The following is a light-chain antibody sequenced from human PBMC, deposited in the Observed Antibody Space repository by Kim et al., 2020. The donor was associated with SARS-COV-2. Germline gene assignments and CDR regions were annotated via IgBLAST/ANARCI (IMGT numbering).Light chain of an antibody. Sequence: AIQLTQSPSSLSASVGDRVTITCRAGQGISSALAWYQQKPGKTPKLLIYDASILESGVPSRFSGSGSGTDFTLTISSLQPEDFATYYCQQFRGSPYTFCQRTKLEIK. CDR3: QQFRGSPYT. J-gene: IGKJ2*01. CDR2: DAS. V-gene: IGKV1-13*02. CDR1: QGISSA.